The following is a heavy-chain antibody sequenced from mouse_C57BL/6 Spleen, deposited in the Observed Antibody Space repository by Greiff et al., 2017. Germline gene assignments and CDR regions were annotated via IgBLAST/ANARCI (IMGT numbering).Heavy chain of an antibody. CDR1: GYTFTSYW. J-gene: IGHJ2*01. V-gene: IGHV1-69*01. CDR2: IDPSDSYT. Sequence: VQLQQPGAELVMPGASVKLSCKASGYTFTSYWMHWVKQRPGQGLEWIGEIDPSDSYTNYNQKFKGKSTLTVDKSSTTAYMQLSSLTSADSAVYSCERVGSTVYDFDYWGQGTTLTVSS. D-gene: IGHD2-10*02. CDR3: ERVGSTVYDFDY.